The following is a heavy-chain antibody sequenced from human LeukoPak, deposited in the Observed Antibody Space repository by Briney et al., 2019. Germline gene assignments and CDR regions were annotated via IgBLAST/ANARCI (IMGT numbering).Heavy chain of an antibody. Sequence: SETLSLTCTVSGGSISSYYWSWIRQPPGKGLEWIGYIYYSGSTNYNPSLKSRVTISVDTSKNQFSLKLSSVTAADTAVYYCARVSSGGSCHDYWGQGTLVTVSS. CDR2: IYYSGST. J-gene: IGHJ4*02. D-gene: IGHD2-15*01. CDR3: ARVSSGGSCHDY. CDR1: GGSISSYY. V-gene: IGHV4-59*01.